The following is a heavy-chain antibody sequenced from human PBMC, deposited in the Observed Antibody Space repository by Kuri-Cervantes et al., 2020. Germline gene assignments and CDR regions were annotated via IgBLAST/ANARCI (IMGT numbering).Heavy chain of an antibody. CDR3: ARSSYDSSGYYYLGLDY. J-gene: IGHJ4*02. D-gene: IGHD3-22*01. CDR2: IYSGGST. CDR1: GFTVSSNY. Sequence: GGSLRLSCAASGFTVSSNYMSWVRQAPGKGLEWVSVIYSGGSTYYADSVKGRFTISRDSSKNTLYLQMNSLRAEDTAVYYCARSSYDSSGYYYLGLDYWGQGTLVTVSS. V-gene: IGHV3-66*01.